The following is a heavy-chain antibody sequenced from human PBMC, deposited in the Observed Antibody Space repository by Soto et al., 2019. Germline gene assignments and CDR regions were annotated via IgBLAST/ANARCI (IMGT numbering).Heavy chain of an antibody. D-gene: IGHD6-6*01. V-gene: IGHV5-51*01. Sequence: GESLKISCKGSGYSFTSYWIGWVCQMPGKGLEWMGIIYPGDSDTRYSPSFQGQVTISADKSISTAYLQWSSLKASDTAMYYCARQEQLADDAFDIWGQGTMVTVSS. CDR1: GYSFTSYW. J-gene: IGHJ3*02. CDR3: ARQEQLADDAFDI. CDR2: IYPGDSDT.